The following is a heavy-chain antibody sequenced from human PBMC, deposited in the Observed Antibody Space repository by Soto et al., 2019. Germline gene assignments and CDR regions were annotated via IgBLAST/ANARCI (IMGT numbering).Heavy chain of an antibody. Sequence: GGSLRLSCAASGFTFSSYAMNWVRQAPGKGLEWVSAISGSGGTTYYADSVKGRFTVSRDNSENTLYLQMDSLRAEDTAIYYCTKDRGYHPSDSWGQGTLVTVSS. D-gene: IGHD3-10*01. V-gene: IGHV3-23*01. CDR1: GFTFSSYA. CDR2: ISGSGGTT. CDR3: TKDRGYHPSDS. J-gene: IGHJ4*02.